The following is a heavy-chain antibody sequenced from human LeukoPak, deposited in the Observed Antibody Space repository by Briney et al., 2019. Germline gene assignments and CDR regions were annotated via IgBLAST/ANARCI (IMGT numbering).Heavy chain of an antibody. CDR3: ARGLDASMETAYDY. Sequence: ASVKVSCKASGGSFNAYAISWVRQAPGQGLEWMGGIIPIFDTSNYAQKLQGRVTISTDESTSTAYMEVSSLRSEDTAIYYCARGLDASMETAYDYWGQGTLVTVSS. CDR2: IIPIFDTS. V-gene: IGHV1-69*05. J-gene: IGHJ4*02. D-gene: IGHD5-18*01. CDR1: GGSFNAYA.